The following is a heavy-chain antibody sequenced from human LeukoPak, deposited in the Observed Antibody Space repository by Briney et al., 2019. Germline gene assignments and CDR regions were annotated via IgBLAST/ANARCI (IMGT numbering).Heavy chain of an antibody. J-gene: IGHJ4*02. V-gene: IGHV3-23*01. CDR1: GGSISSSN. CDR2: IRSSGANT. CDR3: VKAPPFWTGFPFYFDS. D-gene: IGHD3/OR15-3a*01. Sequence: ETLSLTCAVSGGSISSSNWWSWVRQAPGKGLEWVSSIRSSGANTYYADSVQGRFIISRDTSKSTLYLQLNALRPEDTAIYYCVKAPPFWTGFPFYFDSWGQGTLVTVSS.